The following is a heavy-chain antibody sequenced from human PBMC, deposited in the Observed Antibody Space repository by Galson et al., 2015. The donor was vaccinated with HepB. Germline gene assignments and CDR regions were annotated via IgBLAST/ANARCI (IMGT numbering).Heavy chain of an antibody. V-gene: IGHV1-69*04. D-gene: IGHD4-17*01. CDR1: GGTFSSYA. CDR2: IIPILGIA. CDR3: ARENSPDYGDYVRPLGLTTNYYGMDV. Sequence: SVKVSCKASGGTFSSYALNWVRQAPGQGLEWMGRIIPILGIAHYAQRFQGRVTITADKSTGTAYMELSSLRSEDTAVYYCARENSPDYGDYVRPLGLTTNYYGMDVWGQGTTVTVSS. J-gene: IGHJ6*02.